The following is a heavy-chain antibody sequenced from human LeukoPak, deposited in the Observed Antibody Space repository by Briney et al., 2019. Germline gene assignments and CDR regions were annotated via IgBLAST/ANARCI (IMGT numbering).Heavy chain of an antibody. J-gene: IGHJ5*02. CDR3: ATAHSSGWSNWFDP. D-gene: IGHD6-19*01. Sequence: GASVKVSCKVSGYTLTELSMHWVRQAPGKGLEWMGGFDPEDGGTIYAQKFQGRVTMTEDTSTDTAYMELSSLRSEDTAVYYCATAHSSGWSNWFDPWGQGTLVTVSS. CDR1: GYTLTELS. V-gene: IGHV1-24*01. CDR2: FDPEDGGT.